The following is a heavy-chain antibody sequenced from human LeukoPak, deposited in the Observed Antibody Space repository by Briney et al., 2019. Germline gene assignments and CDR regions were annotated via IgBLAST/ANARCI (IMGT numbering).Heavy chain of an antibody. Sequence: GGSLRLSCAASGFTFSSYAMHWVRQAPGKGLEWVAVISYDGSNKYYADSVKGRFTISRDNSKNTLYLQMNSLRAEDTAVYYCARDRLQLPDYWGQGTLVTVSS. J-gene: IGHJ4*02. CDR1: GFTFSSYA. V-gene: IGHV3-30-3*01. CDR2: ISYDGSNK. CDR3: ARDRLQLPDY. D-gene: IGHD5-18*01.